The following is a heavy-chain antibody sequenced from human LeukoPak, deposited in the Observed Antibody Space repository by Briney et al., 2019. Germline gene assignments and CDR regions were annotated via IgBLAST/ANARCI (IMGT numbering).Heavy chain of an antibody. CDR2: INPSGGST. J-gene: IGHJ4*02. V-gene: IGHV1-46*03. Sequence: GASVKVSCKASGYTFTSYYMHWVRQAPGQGLEWMGIINPSGGSTSYAQKFQGRVTMTRDTSTSTVYMELSSLRSEDTAVYYCARDRGRRDSSGYYRYLYWGQRTLVTVSS. CDR3: ARDRGRRDSSGYYRYLY. CDR1: GYTFTSYY. D-gene: IGHD3-22*01.